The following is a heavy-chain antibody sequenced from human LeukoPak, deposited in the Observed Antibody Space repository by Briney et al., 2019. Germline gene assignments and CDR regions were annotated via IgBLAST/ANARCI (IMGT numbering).Heavy chain of an antibody. CDR2: ITSGGGVI. CDR3: ARKRLADLGDDTSFGGTPFDS. Sequence: GGSLRLSCVASGFTFETYHMNWVRQAPGKGLEWLSGITSGGGVIYYADSVKGRFTISRDDATNSVFLQMSGLAVADTAVYYCARKRLADLGDDTSFGGTPFDSWGQGTLVIVSS. D-gene: IGHD3-16*01. J-gene: IGHJ4*02. V-gene: IGHV3-48*03. CDR1: GFTFETYH.